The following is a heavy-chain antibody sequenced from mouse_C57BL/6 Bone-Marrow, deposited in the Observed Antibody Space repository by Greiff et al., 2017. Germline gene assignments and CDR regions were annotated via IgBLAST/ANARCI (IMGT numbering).Heavy chain of an antibody. CDR2: IDPSDSYT. CDR1: GYTFTSYW. V-gene: IGHV1-59*01. Sequence: QVQLQQPGAELVRPGTSVKLSCKASGYTFTSYWMHWVKQRPGQGLEWIGVIDPSDSYTNYNQKFKGKATLTVDTSSSTAYMQLSSLTSEDSAVYYCARPIVTTGDYYAMDYWGQGTSVTVSS. CDR3: ARPIVTTGDYYAMDY. D-gene: IGHD2-5*01. J-gene: IGHJ4*01.